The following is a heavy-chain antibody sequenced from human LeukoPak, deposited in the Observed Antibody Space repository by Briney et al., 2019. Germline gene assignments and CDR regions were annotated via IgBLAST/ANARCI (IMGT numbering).Heavy chain of an antibody. CDR2: FYIDGST. J-gene: IGHJ6*02. Sequence: GRSLRLSCAASGFTVSSNYMSWVRQAPGKGLEWVSAFYIDGSTYYADSVEGRFTISRDNSKNTLYLQMDSLRVEDTAVYYCARDKFTLPRGYGMDVWGQGTTVTVSS. CDR3: ARDKFTLPRGYGMDV. CDR1: GFTVSSNY. V-gene: IGHV3-53*01.